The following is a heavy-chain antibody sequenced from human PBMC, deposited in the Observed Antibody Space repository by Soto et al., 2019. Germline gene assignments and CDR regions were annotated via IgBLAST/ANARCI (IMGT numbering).Heavy chain of an antibody. Sequence: QLLQSGGGLVQPGGSLTLSCAASGFPFGTTDMSWVRQAPGEGLEWVSTIDGSGGITFYADSVKGRFPISRDNSRNTVYLQMNSLRGDDTALYYCVKNSGWFNTWGQGALVTVSS. D-gene: IGHD3-10*01. V-gene: IGHV3-23*01. J-gene: IGHJ5*02. CDR2: IDGSGGIT. CDR3: VKNSGWFNT. CDR1: GFPFGTTD.